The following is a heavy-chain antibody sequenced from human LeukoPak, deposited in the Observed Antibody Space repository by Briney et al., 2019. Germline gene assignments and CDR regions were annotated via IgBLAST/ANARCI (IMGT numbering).Heavy chain of an antibody. CDR1: GYTLTELS. J-gene: IGHJ3*02. D-gene: IGHD3-10*01. CDR2: FDPEDGET. Sequence: ASVKVSCKVSGYTLTELSMTGLRQAPGKGLEWRGGFDPEDGETIYARKFQGRVTMTEDTSTDTAYMELSSLRSEDTAVYYCATDHRFGYDAFDIWGQGTMVTVSS. CDR3: ATDHRFGYDAFDI. V-gene: IGHV1-24*01.